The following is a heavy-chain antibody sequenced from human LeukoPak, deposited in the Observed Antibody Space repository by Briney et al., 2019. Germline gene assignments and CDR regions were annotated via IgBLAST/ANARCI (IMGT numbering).Heavy chain of an antibody. J-gene: IGHJ4*02. V-gene: IGHV3-64*01. CDR3: ARSSGYGDYFDY. Sequence: GGSLRLSCAASGFTFSSDAMHWVREAPGKGLEYVSAISSNGGTTHYGNSVKGGFTISRDNSKNTLYLQMGSLRAEDMAVYFCARSSGYGDYFDYWGQGTLVTVSS. D-gene: IGHD3-22*01. CDR2: ISSNGGTT. CDR1: GFTFSSDA.